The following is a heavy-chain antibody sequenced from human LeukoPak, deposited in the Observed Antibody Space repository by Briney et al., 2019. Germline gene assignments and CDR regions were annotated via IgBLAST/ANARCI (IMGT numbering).Heavy chain of an antibody. CDR3: ARRPSYDFWSGYYGVDGLDI. V-gene: IGHV5-51*01. CDR1: GYSFTSYW. CDR2: IYPYDSET. D-gene: IGHD3-3*01. Sequence: GESLKISCKGSGYSFTSYWIGWVRQMPGKGLEWLGIIYPYDSETRYSPSFQGQVTISADKSISTAYLQWNSLRASDTAMYYCARRPSYDFWSGYYGVDGLDIWGQGTMVTVSS. J-gene: IGHJ3*02.